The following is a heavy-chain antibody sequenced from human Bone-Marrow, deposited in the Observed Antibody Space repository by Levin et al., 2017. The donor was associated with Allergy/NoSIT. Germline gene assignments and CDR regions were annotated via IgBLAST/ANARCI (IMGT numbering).Heavy chain of an antibody. V-gene: IGHV3-21*01. Sequence: VESLKISCAASGFTFSSYSMNWVRQAPGKGLEWVSSISSSSSYIYYADSVKGRFTISRDNAKNSLYLQMNSLRAEDTAVYYCARDLFSLGLDAFDIWGQGTMVTVSS. CDR1: GFTFSSYS. D-gene: IGHD3-3*01. CDR2: ISSSSSYI. CDR3: ARDLFSLGLDAFDI. J-gene: IGHJ3*02.